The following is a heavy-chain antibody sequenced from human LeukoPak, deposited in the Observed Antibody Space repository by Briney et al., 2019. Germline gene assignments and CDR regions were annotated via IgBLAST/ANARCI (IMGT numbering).Heavy chain of an antibody. Sequence: GASVTVSCKSSGYTFTGYYMHWVRQAPGQGLEWMGWINPNSGGTNYAQKFQGRVTMTRDTSISTAYMELSRLRSDDTAVYYCARVYYYDSSGYYYAYWGQGTLVTVSS. J-gene: IGHJ4*02. CDR1: GYTFTGYY. CDR2: INPNSGGT. CDR3: ARVYYYDSSGYYYAY. V-gene: IGHV1-2*02. D-gene: IGHD3-22*01.